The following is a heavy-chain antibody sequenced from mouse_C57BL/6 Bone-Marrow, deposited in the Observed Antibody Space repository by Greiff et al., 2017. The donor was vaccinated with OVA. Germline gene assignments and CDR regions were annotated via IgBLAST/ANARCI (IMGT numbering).Heavy chain of an antibody. CDR1: GYTFTSYT. CDR3: ARGAYYGSRHFDY. CDR2: INPSSGYT. D-gene: IGHD1-1*01. V-gene: IGHV1-4*01. Sequence: LQESGAELARPGASVKMSCKASGYTFTSYTMHWVKQRPGQGLEWIGYINPSSGYTKYNQKFKDKATLTADKSSSTAYMQLSSLTSEDSAVYYCARGAYYGSRHFDYWGQGTTLTVSS. J-gene: IGHJ2*01.